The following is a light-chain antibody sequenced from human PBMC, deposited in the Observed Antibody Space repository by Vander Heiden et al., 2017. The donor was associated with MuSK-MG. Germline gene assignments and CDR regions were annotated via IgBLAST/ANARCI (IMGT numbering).Light chain of an antibody. Sequence: DIKMTQSTSSVSASVGDRVTITCRASQSISSFLNWYQHKPGKSPKLLLYSASSLQSGVPSRFSGSGSGTDFTLTISSLQPEDFATYYCLQSYSTFFDFGGGTKVELK. CDR3: LQSYSTFFD. J-gene: IGKJ4*01. CDR2: SAS. V-gene: IGKV1-39*01. CDR1: QSISSF.